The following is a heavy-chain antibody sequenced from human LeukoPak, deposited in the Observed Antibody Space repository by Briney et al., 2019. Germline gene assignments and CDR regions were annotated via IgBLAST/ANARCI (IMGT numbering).Heavy chain of an antibody. V-gene: IGHV1-69*04. CDR3: AKLGGDTIFWGGSDY. CDR2: IIPILGIA. J-gene: IGHJ4*02. Sequence: ASVKVSCKASGGTFSSYAISWVRQAPGQGREWMGRIIPILGIANYAQTFQGRVTITADKSTSTAYMELRSLRSEDTAVYYCAKLGGDTIFWGGSDYWGQGTLVTVSS. D-gene: IGHD3-3*01. CDR1: GGTFSSYA.